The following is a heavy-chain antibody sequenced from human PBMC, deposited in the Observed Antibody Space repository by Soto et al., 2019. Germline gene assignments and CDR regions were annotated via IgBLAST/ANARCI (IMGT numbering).Heavy chain of an antibody. Sequence: PGGSLRLSCAASGFTFSSYAMSWVRQAPGKGLEWVSAISGSGGSTYYADSVKGRFTISRDNSKNTLYLQMNSLGAEDTAVYYCAKSYCGGDCYSDFDYWGQGTLVTVSS. CDR1: GFTFSSYA. CDR2: ISGSGGST. J-gene: IGHJ4*02. CDR3: AKSYCGGDCYSDFDY. D-gene: IGHD2-21*02. V-gene: IGHV3-23*01.